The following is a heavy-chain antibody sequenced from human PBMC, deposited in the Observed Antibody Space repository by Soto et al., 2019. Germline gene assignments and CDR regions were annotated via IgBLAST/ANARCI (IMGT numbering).Heavy chain of an antibody. J-gene: IGHJ4*02. V-gene: IGHV3-7*05. CDR3: ARGPGHSDAY. D-gene: IGHD5-18*01. CDR2: IKQDGSEE. Sequence: EVQLVESGGGLVQPGGSLKISCSASGFTFSTSWMSWVRQAPGKGLEWVANIKQDGSEEYYVDSVKGRFTVSRDNAKNSLYLQMNSPRVEDTAVYFCARGPGHSDAYWGLGTLVTVSS. CDR1: GFTFSTSW.